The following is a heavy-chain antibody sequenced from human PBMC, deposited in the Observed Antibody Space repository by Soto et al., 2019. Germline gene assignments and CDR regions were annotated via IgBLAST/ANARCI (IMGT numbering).Heavy chain of an antibody. CDR1: GFTFSSYG. J-gene: IGHJ6*02. V-gene: IGHV3-33*01. CDR3: ARDRISGLVYYYYYGMDV. Sequence: QVQLVESGGGVVQPGRSLRLSCAASGFTFSSYGMHWVRQAPGKGLEWVAVIWYDGSNKYYADSVKGRFIISRDNSKNTLYLQMNSLRAEDTAVYYCARDRISGLVYYYYYGMDVWGQGTTVTVSS. CDR2: IWYDGSNK. D-gene: IGHD6-19*01.